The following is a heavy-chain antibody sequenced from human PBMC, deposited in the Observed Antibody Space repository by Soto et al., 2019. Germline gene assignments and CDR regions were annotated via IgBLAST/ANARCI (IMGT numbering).Heavy chain of an antibody. CDR2: TSKDGINT. J-gene: IGHJ6*02. Sequence: QVQLVESGGGVVQPGRSLRLSCAASAFTLSKFAMHWVRQAPGKGLEWVAVTSKDGINTYYADSVKGRFAISRDNSKSTIYLQMNSLRTEDPALYYCARGTMDVWGQGTTVTVSS. CDR3: ARGTMDV. CDR1: AFTLSKFA. V-gene: IGHV3-30*09.